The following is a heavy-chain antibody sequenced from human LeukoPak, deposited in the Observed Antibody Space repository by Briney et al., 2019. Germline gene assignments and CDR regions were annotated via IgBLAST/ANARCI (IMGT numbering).Heavy chain of an antibody. CDR1: GFTFSSYA. CDR2: ISGSGGST. CDR3: AKAGYDYYYGMDV. Sequence: GGSLRLSCAASGFTFSSYAMRWVRQAPGKGLEWVSAISGSGGSTYYADSVKGRFTISRDNSKNTLYLQMNSLRAEDTAVYYCAKAGYDYYYGMDVWGQGTTVTVSS. V-gene: IGHV3-23*01. J-gene: IGHJ6*02.